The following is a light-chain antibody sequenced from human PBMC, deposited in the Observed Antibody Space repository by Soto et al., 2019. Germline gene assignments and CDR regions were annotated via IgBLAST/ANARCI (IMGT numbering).Light chain of an antibody. CDR1: QRVLYSSNNNNY. CDR2: WAS. Sequence: IVMTQSPDSLAVSLGERATINCKSSQRVLYSSNNNNYLAWYQQKPGPPHKLLIYWASTLEAGVPDRFSGRGSRTDFTLTISSLQAEDVAVYYCQQYYSPPWTFGQGTKVEIK. J-gene: IGKJ1*01. CDR3: QQYYSPPWT. V-gene: IGKV4-1*01.